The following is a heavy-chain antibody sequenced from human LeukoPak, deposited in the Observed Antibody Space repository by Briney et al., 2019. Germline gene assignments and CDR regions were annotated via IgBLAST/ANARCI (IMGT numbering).Heavy chain of an antibody. D-gene: IGHD5-12*01. CDR1: GGTFSSYA. CDR2: IIPIFGTA. J-gene: IGHJ4*02. V-gene: IGHV1-69*05. CDR3: ASESGYSGYDSGVVDY. Sequence: SVKVSCKASGGTFSSYAISWVRQAPGQGLEWMGGIIPIFGTANYAQKFQGRVTITTDESTSTAYMELCSLRSEDTAVYYCASESGYSGYDSGVVDYWGQGTLVTVSS.